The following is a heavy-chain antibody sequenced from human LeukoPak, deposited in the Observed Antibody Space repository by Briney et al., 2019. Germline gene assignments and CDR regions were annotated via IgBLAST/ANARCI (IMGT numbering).Heavy chain of an antibody. CDR3: ARDDAFDI. CDR2: ISSSSYI. CDR1: GFTFSSYS. Sequence: GGSLRLSCAASGFTFSSYSMNWVRQAPGKGPEWVSSISSSSYIYYADSVKGRFTISRDNAKNSLYLQMNSLRAEDTAVYYCARDDAFDIWGQGTMVTVSS. V-gene: IGHV3-21*01. J-gene: IGHJ3*02.